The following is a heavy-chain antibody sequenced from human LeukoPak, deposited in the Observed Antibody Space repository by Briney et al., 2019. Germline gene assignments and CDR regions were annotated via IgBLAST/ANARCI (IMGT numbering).Heavy chain of an antibody. CDR2: ISSSSSTI. CDR1: GFTFSSYS. CDR3: ARSAYDFWSGYYTRPPFYYYYYMDV. J-gene: IGHJ6*03. D-gene: IGHD3-3*01. V-gene: IGHV3-48*01. Sequence: GGSLRLSCAASGFTFSSYSMNWVRQAPGKGLEWVSYISSSSSTIYYADSVKGRFTISRDNAKNSLYLQMNSLRAEDTAVYYCARSAYDFWSGYYTRPPFYYYYYMDVWGKGTTVTVSS.